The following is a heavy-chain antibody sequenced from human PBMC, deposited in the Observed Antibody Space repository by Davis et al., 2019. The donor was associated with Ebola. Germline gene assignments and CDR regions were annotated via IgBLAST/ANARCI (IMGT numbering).Heavy chain of an antibody. CDR1: GYTFTNYA. D-gene: IGHD6-19*01. CDR3: ARDGGIAVAGTTFEFDY. V-gene: IGHV1-3*01. CDR2: INAANSNT. Sequence: ASVKVSCKASGYTFTNYAIHWVRQAPGQRLEWMGWINAANSNTKYSQKFQGRVTITRDTSASTAYMELSSLRSEDTAVYYCARDGGIAVAGTTFEFDYWGQGTLVTVSS. J-gene: IGHJ4*02.